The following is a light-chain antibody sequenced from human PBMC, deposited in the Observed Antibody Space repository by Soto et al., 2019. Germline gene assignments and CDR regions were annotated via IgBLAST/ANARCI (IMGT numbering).Light chain of an antibody. CDR3: SSYTSSSTLV. J-gene: IGLJ1*01. CDR1: SSDVGGYNY. CDR2: EVS. Sequence: QSALTQPASVSGSPGQSITISCTGTSSDVGGYNYVSWYQQHPGKAPKLMIYEVSNRPSGVSNRFSGSKSGNTASLTISGLPAEDAADYYCSSYTSSSTLVFGTGTKLTVL. V-gene: IGLV2-14*01.